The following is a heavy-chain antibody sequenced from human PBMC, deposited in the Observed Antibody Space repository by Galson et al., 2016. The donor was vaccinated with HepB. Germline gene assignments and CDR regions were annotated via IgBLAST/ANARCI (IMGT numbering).Heavy chain of an antibody. V-gene: IGHV1-2*02. J-gene: IGHJ6*02. CDR1: RYTFTDYY. Sequence: SVKVSCKASRYTFTDYYIHWVRQAPGKGPEWMGWVNPSSGDTNYAQTFQGRVTMTRDTSIRTAYMDLSSRRSDDTAIYYCAGGVRKVTFLGILITVYYAMDVWGQGTSVAVTS. CDR2: VNPSSGDT. CDR3: AGGVRKVTFLGILITVYYAMDV. D-gene: IGHD3-10*01.